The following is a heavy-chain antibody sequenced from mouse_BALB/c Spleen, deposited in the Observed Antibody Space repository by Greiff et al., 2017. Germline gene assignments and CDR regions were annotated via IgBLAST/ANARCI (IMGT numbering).Heavy chain of an antibody. J-gene: IGHJ3*01. CDR1: GFTFSSYT. Sequence: EVQLVESGGGLVQPGGSLKLSCAASGFTFSSYTMSWVRQTPEKRLEWVAYISNGGGSTYYPDTVKGRFTISRDNAKNTLYLQMSSLKSEDTAMYYCARHDGYYGNSAWFAYWGQGTLVTVSA. CDR2: ISNGGGST. V-gene: IGHV5-12-2*01. D-gene: IGHD2-1*01. CDR3: ARHDGYYGNSAWFAY.